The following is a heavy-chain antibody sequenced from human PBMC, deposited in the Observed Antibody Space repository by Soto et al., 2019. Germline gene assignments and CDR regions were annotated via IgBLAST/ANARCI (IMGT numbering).Heavy chain of an antibody. Sequence: GASVKVSCKASGYTFTSYGISWVRQAPGQGLEWMGWISAYNGSTNYAQKLQGRVTMTTDTSTSTAYMELRSLRSDDTAVYYCERDWAVNMVRGEALLWFDTWGQGTLVTVSS. CDR3: ERDWAVNMVRGEALLWFDT. CDR2: ISAYNGST. V-gene: IGHV1-18*04. J-gene: IGHJ5*02. D-gene: IGHD3-10*01. CDR1: GYTFTSYG.